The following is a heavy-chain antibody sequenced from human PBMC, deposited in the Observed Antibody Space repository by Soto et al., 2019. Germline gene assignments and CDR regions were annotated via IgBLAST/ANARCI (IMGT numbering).Heavy chain of an antibody. CDR1: GYTFTSYG. CDR3: ARDRVSGWYNDAFDI. V-gene: IGHV1-18*01. D-gene: IGHD6-19*01. J-gene: IGHJ3*02. Sequence: ASVKVSCKASGYTFTSYGISWVRQAPGQGLEWMRWISAYNGNTNYAQKLQGRVTMTTDTSTSTAYMELRSLRSDDTAVYYCARDRVSGWYNDAFDIWGRGTMVTVSS. CDR2: ISAYNGNT.